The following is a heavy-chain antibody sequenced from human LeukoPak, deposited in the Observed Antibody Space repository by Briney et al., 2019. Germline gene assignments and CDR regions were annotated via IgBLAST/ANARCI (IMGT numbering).Heavy chain of an antibody. CDR2: INAGNGNT. Sequence: GASVKVSCKASGYTFTSYAMHWVRQAPGRRLEWMGWINAGNGNTKYSQKFQGRVTITRDTSASTAYMELSSLRSEDTAVYYCARKLSTTYYYYGMDVWGQGTTVTDSS. CDR3: ARKLSTTYYYYGMDV. CDR1: GYTFTSYA. V-gene: IGHV1-3*01. D-gene: IGHD1-1*01. J-gene: IGHJ6*02.